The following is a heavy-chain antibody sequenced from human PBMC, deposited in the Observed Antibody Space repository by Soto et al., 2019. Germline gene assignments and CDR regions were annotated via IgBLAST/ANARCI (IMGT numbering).Heavy chain of an antibody. CDR3: ARGFCPVPTCYDL. CDR1: GFTFSNYG. CDR2: VDYNEINQ. V-gene: IGHV3-33*01. D-gene: IGHD2-2*01. J-gene: IGHJ4*02. Sequence: GGSLRLSCVASGFTFSNYGMHWVRQAPGKGLEWVAGVDYNEINQYYIDPVNGRFTISRDQSKNTLYLQMNSLRAEDTAVYYCARGFCPVPTCYDLWGQGVLVTVSS.